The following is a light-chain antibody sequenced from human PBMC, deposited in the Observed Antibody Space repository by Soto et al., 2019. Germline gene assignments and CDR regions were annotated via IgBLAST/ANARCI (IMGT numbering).Light chain of an antibody. Sequence: DIQMTQSPSSLSAYLGDRVTITCRASQGLSNYLAWYQQKPGRLPKLLLFGASTLQSGVPARFSGSGSGTLFTLTINGLLPEDVATDYCQKYDRAPFTFGPGTKVDFK. J-gene: IGKJ3*01. CDR1: QGLSNY. CDR3: QKYDRAPFT. CDR2: GAS. V-gene: IGKV1-27*01.